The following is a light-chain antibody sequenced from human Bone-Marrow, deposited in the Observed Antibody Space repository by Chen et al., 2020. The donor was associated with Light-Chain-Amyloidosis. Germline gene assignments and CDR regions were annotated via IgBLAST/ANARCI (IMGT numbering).Light chain of an antibody. CDR3: QSADSSGTYEVI. CDR2: RDT. V-gene: IGLV3-25*03. Sequence: SYELTQPPSVPVSPGQTARITCSGDDLPTKYAYWYQQKPGQAPVLVIHRDTERPSGISERFSGSSSGKTATLTISEVQAEDEADYHCQSADSSGTYEVIFGGGTKLTVL. J-gene: IGLJ2*01. CDR1: DLPTKY.